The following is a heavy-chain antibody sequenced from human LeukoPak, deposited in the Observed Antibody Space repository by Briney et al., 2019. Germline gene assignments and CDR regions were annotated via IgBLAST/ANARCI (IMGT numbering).Heavy chain of an antibody. J-gene: IGHJ4*02. CDR3: ARGRAGYYFDY. V-gene: IGHV3-74*01. CDR2: INNDGSGT. CDR1: GFTFSNFW. Sequence: PGGSLRLSCAASGFTFSNFWMHWVRQAPGKGLVWVSRINNDGSGTTYADSVKGRFTISRDNAKNTLYLQMNSPRAEDTAVYYCARGRAGYYFDYWGQGTLVTVSS.